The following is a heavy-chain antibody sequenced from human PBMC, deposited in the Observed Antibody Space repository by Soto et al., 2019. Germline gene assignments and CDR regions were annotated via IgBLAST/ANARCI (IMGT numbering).Heavy chain of an antibody. J-gene: IGHJ3*02. CDR1: GFTFSSYA. Sequence: PGGSLRLSCVASGFTFSSYALNWVRQAPGRGLEWVSAISGSGGTTYYADSVKGRFTISRDNSKNTLYLQMNSLRAEDTAVYYCARSTSLRRAFDIWGQGTMVTVSS. CDR2: ISGSGGTT. V-gene: IGHV3-23*01. CDR3: ARSTSLRRAFDI.